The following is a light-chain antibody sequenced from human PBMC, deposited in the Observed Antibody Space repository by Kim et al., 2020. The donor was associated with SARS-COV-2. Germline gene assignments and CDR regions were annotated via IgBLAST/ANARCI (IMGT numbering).Light chain of an antibody. CDR2: TAS. V-gene: IGKV1-39*01. CDR3: QQTYSGSRT. J-gene: IGKJ1*01. Sequence: DIQMTQSPSSLSASVGDRVTITCRASQDISRYLNWYQQKPGKAPKLLIYTASSLQSGVPSRFTGSGSETDFTLTISSRQPEDFATYYCQQTYSGSRTFGQGTKVDIK. CDR1: QDISRY.